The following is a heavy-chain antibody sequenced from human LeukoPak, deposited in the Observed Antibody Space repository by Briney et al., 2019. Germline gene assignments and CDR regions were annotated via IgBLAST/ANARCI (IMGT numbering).Heavy chain of an antibody. V-gene: IGHV3-21*06. D-gene: IGHD2-2*01. CDR2: INNVRSHI. CDR3: ARDFVVVPALDY. CDR1: GFTFSSYS. Sequence: GGSLRLSCAASGFTFSSYSMNWVRQAPGKGLEWVSSINNVRSHIYYADSVRGRFTISRDNANNVLYLQMNSLRAEDTAVYYCARDFVVVPALDYWGQGTLVTVSS. J-gene: IGHJ4*02.